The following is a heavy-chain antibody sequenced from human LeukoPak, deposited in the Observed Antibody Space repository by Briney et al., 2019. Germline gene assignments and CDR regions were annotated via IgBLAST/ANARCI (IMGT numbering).Heavy chain of an antibody. V-gene: IGHV4-34*01. CDR1: GGSISSYY. Sequence: PSETLSLTCTVSGGSISSYYWSWIRQPPGKGLEWIGEINHSGRTNYNPSLMSCVTVSVDTSKKQFSLRLTSVTATDTAVYYCARRWNYGRNYYIDVWGKGATVSVSS. CDR2: INHSGRT. CDR3: ARRWNYGRNYYIDV. D-gene: IGHD1-7*01. J-gene: IGHJ6*03.